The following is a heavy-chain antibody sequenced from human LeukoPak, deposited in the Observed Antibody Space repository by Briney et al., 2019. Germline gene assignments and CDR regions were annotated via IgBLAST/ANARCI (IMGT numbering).Heavy chain of an antibody. CDR2: IYTSGST. CDR3: ARAVYSSSRATTSFDY. Sequence: SETLSLTCTVSGGSISSYYWSWIRQPAGKGLEWIGRIYTSGSTNYNPSLKSRVTISVDTSKNQSSLKLSSVTAADTAVYYCARAVYSSSRATTSFDYWGQGTLVTVSS. CDR1: GGSISSYY. D-gene: IGHD6-6*01. J-gene: IGHJ4*02. V-gene: IGHV4-4*07.